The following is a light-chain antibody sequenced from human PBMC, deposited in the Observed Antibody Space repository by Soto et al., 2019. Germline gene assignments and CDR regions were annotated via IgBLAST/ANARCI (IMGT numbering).Light chain of an antibody. V-gene: IGKV3-15*01. CDR3: QQYNNWPPWT. CDR2: GAS. J-gene: IGKJ1*01. Sequence: EIVLTESPATLSLSPGDRAVLSCLASQSVSSYLAWYQQKPRQAPPILIYGASTRATGIPAKCSGSRSGTKYTPTISSLQSADFAVYYCQQYNNWPPWTFGQGTKVDIK. CDR1: QSVSSY.